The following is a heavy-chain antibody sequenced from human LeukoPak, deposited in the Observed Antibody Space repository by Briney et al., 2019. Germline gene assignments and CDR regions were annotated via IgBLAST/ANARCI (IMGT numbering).Heavy chain of an antibody. CDR2: IYYSGTT. CDR3: GSGGGWNDKFNS. J-gene: IGHJ4*02. CDR1: GDSISRYY. D-gene: IGHD1-1*01. Sequence: PSETLSLTCTVSGDSISRYYWSWIRQSPGKGLDWIAYIYYSGTTNYNPSLKSRVTISIDTSKSQFSLKLSSVTAADTAVYYCGSGGGWNDKFNSWGQGTLVTVSS. V-gene: IGHV4-59*01.